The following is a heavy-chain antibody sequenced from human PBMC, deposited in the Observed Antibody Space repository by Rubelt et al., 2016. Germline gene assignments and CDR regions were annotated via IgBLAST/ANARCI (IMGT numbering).Heavy chain of an antibody. CDR3: SRDNTMGRFDP. J-gene: IGHJ5*02. Sequence: EVQLVESGGGLVQPGGSLRLSCAVSGFTVSSNYMSWVRQAPGKGLVWVSRINSDGSSTSYADSVKGRFTISRDNAKNTLYLQMNSRRAEDTAVYYCSRDNTMGRFDPWGQGTLVTVSS. CDR1: GFTVSSNY. CDR2: INSDGSST. V-gene: IGHV3-74*01. D-gene: IGHD5-24*01.